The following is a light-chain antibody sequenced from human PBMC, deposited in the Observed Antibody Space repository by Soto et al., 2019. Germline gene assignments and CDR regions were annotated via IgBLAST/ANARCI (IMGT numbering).Light chain of an antibody. V-gene: IGKV3-20*01. Sequence: EIVLTQSPGTLSLSPGERATLSCRASQSFSSSYLAWYQQKPGQAPRLLIYAASSRATGIPDRFSGSVSGTDFTLTISRLEPEDFAVYYCQQYASSLLTFGGGTKVDIK. CDR2: AAS. J-gene: IGKJ4*01. CDR3: QQYASSLLT. CDR1: QSFSSSY.